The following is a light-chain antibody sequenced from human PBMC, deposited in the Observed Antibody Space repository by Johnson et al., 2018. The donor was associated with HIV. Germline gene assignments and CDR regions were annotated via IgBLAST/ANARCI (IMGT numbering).Light chain of an antibody. V-gene: IGLV1-51*02. CDR2: ENN. CDR1: SSNIGNNY. Sequence: TQPPSVSAAPGQKVTISCYGSSSNIGNNYVSWYQQLPGTAPKLLIYENNKRPSGIPDRFSGSKSGTSATLGITGLQTGDEADYYCGTWDSSLSAGVFGTGTKVTVL. CDR3: GTWDSSLSAGV. J-gene: IGLJ1*01.